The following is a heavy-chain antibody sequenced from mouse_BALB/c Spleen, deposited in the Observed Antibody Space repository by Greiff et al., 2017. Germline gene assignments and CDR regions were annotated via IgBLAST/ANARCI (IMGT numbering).Heavy chain of an antibody. CDR3: ARGDYDYDRNFAY. D-gene: IGHD2-4*01. V-gene: IGHV3-2*02. CDR2: ISYSGST. J-gene: IGHJ3*01. CDR1: GYSITSDYA. Sequence: EVKLQESGPGLVKPSQSLSLTCTVTGYSITSDYAWNWIRQFPGNKLEWMGYISYSGSTSYNPSLKSRISITRDTSKNQFFLQLNSVTTEDTATYYCARGDYDYDRNFAYWGQGTLVTVSA.